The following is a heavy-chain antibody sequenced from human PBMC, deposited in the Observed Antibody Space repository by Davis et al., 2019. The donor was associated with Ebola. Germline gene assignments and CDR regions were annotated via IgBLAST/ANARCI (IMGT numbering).Heavy chain of an antibody. CDR2: ISSSSKYI. CDR3: AKPMYSSGWNSFDY. J-gene: IGHJ4*02. V-gene: IGHV3-21*01. Sequence: PGGSLRLSCAASGFTFSSYSMNWVRQAPGKGLEWVSSISSSSKYIYYADSVKGRFTISRDNSKNTLYLQMNSLRAEDTAVYYCAKPMYSSGWNSFDYWGQGTLVTVSS. D-gene: IGHD6-19*01. CDR1: GFTFSSYS.